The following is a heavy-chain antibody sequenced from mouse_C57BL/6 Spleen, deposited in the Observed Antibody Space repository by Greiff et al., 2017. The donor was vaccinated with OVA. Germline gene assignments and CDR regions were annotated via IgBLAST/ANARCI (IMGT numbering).Heavy chain of an antibody. CDR3: ARWGPGTGYFDY. V-gene: IGHV7-3*01. CDR2: IRNKANGYTT. CDR1: GFTFTDYY. Sequence: EVQGVESGGGLVQPGGSLSLSCAASGFTFTDYYMSWVRQPPGKALEWLGFIRNKANGYTTEYSASVKGRFTISRDNSQSILYLQMNALRAEDSATYYCARWGPGTGYFDYWGQGTTLTVSS. J-gene: IGHJ2*01. D-gene: IGHD4-1*01.